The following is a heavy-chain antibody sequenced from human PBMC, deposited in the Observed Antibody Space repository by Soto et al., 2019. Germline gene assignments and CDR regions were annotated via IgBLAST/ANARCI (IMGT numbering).Heavy chain of an antibody. CDR3: ARDGYSRYAFDI. J-gene: IGHJ3*02. CDR2: IYYSGST. V-gene: IGHV4-59*12. CDR1: GGSISSYY. Sequence: QVQLQESGPGLVKPSETLSLTCTVSGGSISSYYWSWIRQPPGKGLEWIGYIYYSGSTNYTPSLKSRVTISVDTSKNQFSLKLSSVTAADTAVYYCARDGYSRYAFDIWGQGTMVTVSS. D-gene: IGHD4-4*01.